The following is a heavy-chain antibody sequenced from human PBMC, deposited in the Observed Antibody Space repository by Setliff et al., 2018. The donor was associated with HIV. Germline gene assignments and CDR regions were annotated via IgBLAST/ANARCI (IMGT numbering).Heavy chain of an antibody. D-gene: IGHD3-22*01. J-gene: IGHJ4*02. CDR1: GYTFTGYY. CDR2: INPNTGGT. V-gene: IGHV1-2*06. CDR3: ARDFTYDYDSSGPG. Sequence: ASVKVSCKTSGYTFTGYYIHWVRQVPGQGLEWMGRINPNTGGTDYAQKFQGRVTMTGDTSISTAYMELSRLRSGDTAVYYCARDFTYDYDSSGPGWCQGTLVTVSS.